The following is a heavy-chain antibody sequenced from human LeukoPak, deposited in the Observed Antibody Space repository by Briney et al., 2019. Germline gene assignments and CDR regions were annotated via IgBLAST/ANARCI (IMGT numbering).Heavy chain of an antibody. V-gene: IGHV4-59*01. Sequence: SETLSLTCTVFGASISGSYWTWIRQPPGKGLEWIGYIYYSGSTNYNPSLKSRVTISVDTSKNQFSLKLSSLTAADTAVYYCARGHHYTNCWGQGTLVTVSS. CDR3: ARGHHYTNC. J-gene: IGHJ4*02. CDR2: IYYSGST. CDR1: GASISGSY. D-gene: IGHD4-11*01.